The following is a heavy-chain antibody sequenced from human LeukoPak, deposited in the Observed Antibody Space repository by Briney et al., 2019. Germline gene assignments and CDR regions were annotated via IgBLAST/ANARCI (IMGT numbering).Heavy chain of an antibody. CDR3: ARVGGIAADYYYYYMAV. D-gene: IGHD6-13*01. Sequence: ASVRVSCKASVYTFTSYGISWVRQAPGHRLEWMGWISAYNGNTNYAQKLQGRVTMTTDTSTSTAYMEMRSLRSDDTAVYYCARVGGIAADYYYYYMAVWGKGTTVTISS. V-gene: IGHV1-18*01. J-gene: IGHJ6*03. CDR2: ISAYNGNT. CDR1: VYTFTSYG.